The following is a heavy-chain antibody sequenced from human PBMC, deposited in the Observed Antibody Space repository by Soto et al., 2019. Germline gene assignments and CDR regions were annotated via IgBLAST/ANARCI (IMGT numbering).Heavy chain of an antibody. CDR3: AKDLTPEGYRGISSGRYYYYGRDF. V-gene: IGHV1-3*01. D-gene: IGHD6-6*01. J-gene: IGHJ6*02. CDR2: INAGNGNT. CDR1: GYTFTSYA. Sequence: ASVKVSCKASGYTFTSYAMHWVRQAPGQRLEWMGWINAGNGNTKYSQKFQGRVTITRDTSASTAYMELNSLRAEDTAVYYCAKDLTPEGYRGISSGRYYYYGRDFWGQGTTVPASS.